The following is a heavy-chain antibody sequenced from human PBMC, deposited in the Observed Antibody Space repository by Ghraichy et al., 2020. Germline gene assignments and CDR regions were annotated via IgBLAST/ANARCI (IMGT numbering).Heavy chain of an antibody. Sequence: GGSLRLSCAASGFTFTSYWMYWVRQAPGKGPEWVTNIKEDGSKMYYVDSVKGRFTVSRDNANKTLYLQMNSLRVEDTAVYYCAKDQDTGWSFADWGQGTLVTVSP. V-gene: IGHV3-7*01. CDR1: GFTFTSYW. CDR3: AKDQDTGWSFAD. J-gene: IGHJ4*02. CDR2: IKEDGSKM. D-gene: IGHD1-26*01.